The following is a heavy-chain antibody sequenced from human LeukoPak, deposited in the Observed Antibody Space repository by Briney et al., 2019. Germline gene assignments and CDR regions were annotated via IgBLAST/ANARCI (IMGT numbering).Heavy chain of an antibody. CDR2: INPSGGST. J-gene: IGHJ4*02. D-gene: IGHD3-10*01. CDR3: ASGYYGSGKFDY. Sequence: ASVKVSCKASGYTFTSYYMHWVRQAPGQGLEWMGIINPSGGSTSYAQKFQGRVTITADESTSTAYMELSSLRSEDTAVYYCASGYYGSGKFDYWGQGTLVTVSS. V-gene: IGHV1-46*01. CDR1: GYTFTSYY.